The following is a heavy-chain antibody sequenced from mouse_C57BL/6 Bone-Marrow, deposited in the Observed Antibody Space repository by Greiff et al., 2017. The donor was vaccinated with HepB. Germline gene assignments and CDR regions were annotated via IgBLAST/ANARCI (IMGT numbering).Heavy chain of an antibody. CDR3: ARYTIVTTHWYFDV. Sequence: EVKLVESGGGLVKPGGSLKLSCAASGFTFSSYAMSWVRQTPEKRLEWVATISDGGSYTYYPDNVKGRFTISRDNAKNNLYLQMSHLKSEDTAMHYCARYTIVTTHWYFDVWGTGTTVTVSS. CDR1: GFTFSSYA. D-gene: IGHD2-5*01. J-gene: IGHJ1*03. CDR2: ISDGGSYT. V-gene: IGHV5-4*03.